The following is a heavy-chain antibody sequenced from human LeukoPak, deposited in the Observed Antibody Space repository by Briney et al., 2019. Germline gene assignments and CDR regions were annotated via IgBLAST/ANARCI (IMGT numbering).Heavy chain of an antibody. D-gene: IGHD3-3*01. CDR2: IYTSGST. Sequence: SETLSLTCTVSGGSISSGSYYWSRIRQPAGKGLEWIGRIYTSGSTNYNPSLKSRVTISVDTSKNQFSLKLSSVTAADTAVYYCARNVRYDFWSGYLDDYWGQGTLVTVSS. CDR1: GGSISSGSYY. J-gene: IGHJ4*02. V-gene: IGHV4-61*02. CDR3: ARNVRYDFWSGYLDDY.